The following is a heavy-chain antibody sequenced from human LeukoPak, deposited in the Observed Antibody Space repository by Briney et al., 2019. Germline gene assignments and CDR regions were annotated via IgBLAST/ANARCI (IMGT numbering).Heavy chain of an antibody. CDR1: GFTFSSYS. V-gene: IGHV3-21*01. CDR3: ARETYYYGSGSCLYDY. CDR2: ISSSSSYI. Sequence: GGSLRLSCAASGFTFSSYSMNWVRQAPGKGLEWVSSISSSSSYIYYADSVKGRFTISRDNAKNSLYLQMNSLGAEDTAVYYCARETYYYGSGSCLYDYWGQGTLVTVSS. D-gene: IGHD3-10*01. J-gene: IGHJ4*02.